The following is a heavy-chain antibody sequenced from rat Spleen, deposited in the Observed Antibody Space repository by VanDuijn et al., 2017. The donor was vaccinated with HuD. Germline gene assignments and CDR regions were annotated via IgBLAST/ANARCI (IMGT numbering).Heavy chain of an antibody. D-gene: IGHD2-2*01. J-gene: IGHJ2*01. Sequence: EVQLVESGGGLVQPGRSLKLSCAASGFTFSDYYMAWVRQTPTKGLEWVAYISTAGGDTYYRDSVKGRFTISRDNAKSNLYLQMDSLRSEDTATYYCSTTGYRAYFFDYWGQGVMVTVSS. CDR3: STTGYRAYFFDY. V-gene: IGHV5-27*01. CDR1: GFTFSDYY. CDR2: ISTAGGDT.